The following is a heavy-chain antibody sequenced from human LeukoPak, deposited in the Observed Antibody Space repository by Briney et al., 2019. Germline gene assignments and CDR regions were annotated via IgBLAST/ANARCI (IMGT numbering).Heavy chain of an antibody. CDR3: ARAGAYCSSTSCYGQNWFDP. J-gene: IGHJ5*02. CDR1: GGSISSGDYY. D-gene: IGHD2-2*01. V-gene: IGHV4-30-4*01. Sequence: SETLSLTCTVSGGSISSGDYYWRWIRQPPGKGLQWIGYIYYSGSTYYNPSLKSRVTISVDTSKNQFSLKLSSVTAADTAVYHCARAGAYCSSTSCYGQNWFDPWGQGTLVTVSS. CDR2: IYYSGST.